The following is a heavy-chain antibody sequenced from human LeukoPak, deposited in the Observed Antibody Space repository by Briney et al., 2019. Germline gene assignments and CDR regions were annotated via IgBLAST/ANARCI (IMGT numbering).Heavy chain of an antibody. CDR2: ISISSSYI. V-gene: IGHV3-21*01. Sequence: PGGSLRLSCAASGFTFSSYSMNWVRQAPGKGLEGVSSISISSSYIYYADSVKGRFTISRENAKNSLYLQMNSLRAEDTAVYYCARDQRRKQLVPFFDYWGQGTLVTVSS. CDR3: ARDQRRKQLVPFFDY. J-gene: IGHJ4*02. D-gene: IGHD6-6*01. CDR1: GFTFSSYS.